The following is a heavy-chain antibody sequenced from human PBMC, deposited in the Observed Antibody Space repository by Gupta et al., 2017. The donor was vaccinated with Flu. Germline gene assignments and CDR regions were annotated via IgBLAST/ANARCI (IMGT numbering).Heavy chain of an antibody. D-gene: IGHD2-8*01. J-gene: IGHJ4*02. CDR3: ARHVMRVGLDH. CDR2: IHYTGIT. CDR1: GDSIRNSNYY. V-gene: IGHV4-39*01. Sequence: SGDSIRNSNYYWTWIRQPPGKGLEWIGNIHYTGITYHSPSLGSRISISVDTSKNQFSLKLTSVTAADTAVYFCARHVMRVGLDHWGQGALVTVSS.